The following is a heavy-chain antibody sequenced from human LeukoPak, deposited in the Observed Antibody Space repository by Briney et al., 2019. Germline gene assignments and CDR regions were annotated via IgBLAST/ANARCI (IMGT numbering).Heavy chain of an antibody. J-gene: IGHJ5*02. CDR2: IYYSGST. V-gene: IGHV4-59*08. Sequence: SETLSLTCTVSGGSISSYYWSWIRQPPGKGLEWIGYIYYSGSTNYNPSLKSRVTISVDTSKNQFSLKLSSVTAADTAVYYCARRVVRGNWFDPGAREPWSPSPQ. CDR1: GGSISSYY. D-gene: IGHD3-10*01. CDR3: ARRVVRGNWFDP.